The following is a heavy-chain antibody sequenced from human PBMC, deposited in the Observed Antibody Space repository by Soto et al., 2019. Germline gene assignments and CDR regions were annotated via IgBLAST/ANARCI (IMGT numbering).Heavy chain of an antibody. CDR3: ARAPSGGYGLDV. CDR1: GFSVSTSY. V-gene: IGHV3-53*01. CDR2: IYGGGDT. D-gene: IGHD3-16*01. J-gene: IGHJ6*02. Sequence: GGSLRLSCAASGFSVSTSYMSWVRQAPGKGLEWVSVIYGGGDTYHAAAVKGRFIISRGNSYNTLYLQMNSLRAEDTAMYYCARAPSGGYGLDVWGQGTTVTVS.